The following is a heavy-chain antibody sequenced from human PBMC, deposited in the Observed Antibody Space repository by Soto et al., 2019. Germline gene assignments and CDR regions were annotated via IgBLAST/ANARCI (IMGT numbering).Heavy chain of an antibody. V-gene: IGHV4-30-2*01. CDR3: ARERGEYYSGTSCYRRTYNWFDA. CDR1: GGSISSGGYP. CDR2: IHHSGST. D-gene: IGHD2-2*02. J-gene: IGHJ5*02. Sequence: SETLSLTCAVSGGSISSGGYPWSWIRQASGKGLEWIAYIHHSGSTYYNPSLKSRVTISPDRSKNRFPLKLTYVTAADTAVYYCARERGEYYSGTSCYRRTYNWFDAWGQGTLVTVSS.